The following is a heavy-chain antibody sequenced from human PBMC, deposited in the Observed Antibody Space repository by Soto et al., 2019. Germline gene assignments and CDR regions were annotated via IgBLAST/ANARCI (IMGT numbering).Heavy chain of an antibody. CDR2: IIPIFGTA. V-gene: IGHV1-69*12. J-gene: IGHJ5*02. D-gene: IGHD3-22*01. Sequence: QVQLVQSGAEVKKPGSSVKVSCKASGGTFSSYAISWVRQAPGQGLEWMGGIIPIFGTANYAQKFQGRVTITADESTSTAYMRLSSLRSEDTAVYYCARAPQGPYYDSSCYHSWFDPWGQGTLVTVSS. CDR1: GGTFSSYA. CDR3: ARAPQGPYYDSSCYHSWFDP.